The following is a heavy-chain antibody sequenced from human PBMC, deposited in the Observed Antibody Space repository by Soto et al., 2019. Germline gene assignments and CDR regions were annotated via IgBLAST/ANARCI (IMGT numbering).Heavy chain of an antibody. CDR3: AREIYDDYDSSGFDH. J-gene: IGHJ4*02. V-gene: IGHV3-66*01. CDR1: GITVSTNY. D-gene: IGHD3-22*01. Sequence: GGSLRLSCAASGITVSTNYMTWVRQAPGKGLEWVSENYTGGTTYYADAVKGRFTISRDNAKNTLSLQMNSLRAEDTAVYYCAREIYDDYDSSGFDHWGQGTLVTVSS. CDR2: NYTGGTT.